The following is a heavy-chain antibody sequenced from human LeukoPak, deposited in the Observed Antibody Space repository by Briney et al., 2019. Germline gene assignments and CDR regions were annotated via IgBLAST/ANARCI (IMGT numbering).Heavy chain of an antibody. V-gene: IGHV4-59*01. Sequence: SETLSLTCTVSGGSISGYYWSWIRQPPGKGLEWIGYIYYSGSTNYNPSLKSRVTISVDTSKNQFSLKLSSVTAADTAVYYCARDGGYEYYYYYMDVWGKGTTVTVSS. CDR2: IYYSGST. J-gene: IGHJ6*03. CDR1: GGSISGYY. CDR3: ARDGGYEYYYYYMDV. D-gene: IGHD5-12*01.